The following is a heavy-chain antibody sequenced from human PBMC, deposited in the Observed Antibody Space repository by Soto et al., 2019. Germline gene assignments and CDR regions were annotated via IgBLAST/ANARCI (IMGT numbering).Heavy chain of an antibody. V-gene: IGHV3-23*01. CDR3: AKTRSSGYYPFDY. D-gene: IGHD3-22*01. J-gene: IGHJ4*01. Sequence: GGSLRLSCAASGFTFSNYAMTWVRQAPGKGLEWVSAISGSGDITHYADSVKGRFTISRDNSKNTLLLQMDSLRAEDTATYFCAKTRSSGYYPFDYWGQGTLVTVSS. CDR2: ISGSGDIT. CDR1: GFTFSNYA.